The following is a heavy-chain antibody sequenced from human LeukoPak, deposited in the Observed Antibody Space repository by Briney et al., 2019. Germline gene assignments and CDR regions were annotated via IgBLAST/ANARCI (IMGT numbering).Heavy chain of an antibody. J-gene: IGHJ3*02. CDR1: GFTFSSYG. CDR2: IWYDGSNK. CDR3: ARKESIVVVPAAALEAFDI. V-gene: IGHV3-33*01. D-gene: IGHD2-2*01. Sequence: GGSLRLSCAASGFTFSSYGMHWVRQAPGKGLEWVAVIWYDGSNKYYADSVKGRFTISRDNSKNTLYLQMNSLRAEDTAVYYCARKESIVVVPAAALEAFDIWGQGTMVTVSS.